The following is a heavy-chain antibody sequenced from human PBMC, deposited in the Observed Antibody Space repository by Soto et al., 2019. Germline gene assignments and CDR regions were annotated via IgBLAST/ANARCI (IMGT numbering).Heavy chain of an antibody. CDR3: ARPWGHYYYYYYMDV. V-gene: IGHV3-21*01. D-gene: IGHD7-27*01. CDR1: GFTFSSYS. Sequence: EVQLVESGGGLVKPGGSLRLSCAASGFTFSSYSMNWVRQAPGKGLEWVSSISSSSSYIYYADSVKGRFTISRDNANNSLYLQMNSLRAEDTAVYYCARPWGHYYYYYYMDVWGKGTTVTVS. J-gene: IGHJ6*03. CDR2: ISSSSSYI.